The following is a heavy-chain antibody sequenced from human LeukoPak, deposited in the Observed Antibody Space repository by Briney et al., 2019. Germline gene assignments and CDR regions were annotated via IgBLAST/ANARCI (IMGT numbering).Heavy chain of an antibody. Sequence: GGSLRLSCAASGFTFSHFGMHWVRQAPGKGLEWVAVIWSDGTNEYYADSVKGRFSISRDNSKNTVSLQMNSLRAEDTAVYYCARERIKGATVTVDYWGQGTLVTVSS. J-gene: IGHJ4*02. V-gene: IGHV3-33*01. D-gene: IGHD4-17*01. CDR2: IWSDGTNE. CDR1: GFTFSHFG. CDR3: ARERIKGATVTVDY.